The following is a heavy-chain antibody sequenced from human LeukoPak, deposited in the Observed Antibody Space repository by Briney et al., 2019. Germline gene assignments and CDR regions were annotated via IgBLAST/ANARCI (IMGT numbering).Heavy chain of an antibody. V-gene: IGHV3-7*01. D-gene: IGHD2-2*01. CDR3: ARRNEYCSSTSCYVGPYYYYGMDV. J-gene: IGHJ6*02. CDR1: GFTFSSYW. CDR2: IKQDGSEK. Sequence: GGSLRLSCEASGFTFSSYWMSWVRQAPGKGLEWVANIKQDGSEKYYVDSVKGRFTISRDNAKNSLYLQMNSLRAEDTAVYYCARRNEYCSSTSCYVGPYYYYGMDVWGQGTTVTVSS.